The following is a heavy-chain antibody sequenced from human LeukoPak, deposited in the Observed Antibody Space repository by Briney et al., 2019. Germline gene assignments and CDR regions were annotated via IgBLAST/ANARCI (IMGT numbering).Heavy chain of an antibody. Sequence: PGGSLRLSCAASGFTFSSYSMNWVRQAPGKGLEWVSSISSSSSYIYYADSVKGRFTISRDNAKNSLYLQMNSLRAEDTAVYYCARDNRFGELFNAFDIWGQGTMVTVSS. V-gene: IGHV3-21*01. CDR2: ISSSSSYI. CDR3: ARDNRFGELFNAFDI. D-gene: IGHD3-10*01. J-gene: IGHJ3*02. CDR1: GFTFSSYS.